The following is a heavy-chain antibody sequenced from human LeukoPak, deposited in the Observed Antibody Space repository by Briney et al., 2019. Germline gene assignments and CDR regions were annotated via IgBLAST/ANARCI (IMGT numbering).Heavy chain of an antibody. Sequence: QSGGSLRLSCAASGFTFNNYAMSWVRQAPGKGLEWVSTITGSGGSTYSADSVKGRLTISRDNSKNTLYLQMNSLRADDTALYYCARNQDSSWYYYYMDVWGKGITVTVSS. D-gene: IGHD6-13*01. J-gene: IGHJ6*03. V-gene: IGHV3-23*01. CDR3: ARNQDSSWYYYYMDV. CDR2: ITGSGGST. CDR1: GFTFNNYA.